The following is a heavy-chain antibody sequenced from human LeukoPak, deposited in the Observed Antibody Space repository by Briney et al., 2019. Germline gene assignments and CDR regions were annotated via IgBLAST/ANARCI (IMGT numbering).Heavy chain of an antibody. V-gene: IGHV1-18*01. CDR3: ATPYTMVRGVSYYGMDV. J-gene: IGHJ6*04. D-gene: IGHD3-10*01. Sequence: GASVKVSCKASGYTFTSYGISWVRQAPGQGLEWMGWISAYNGNTNYAQKLQGRVTMTTDTSTSTAYMELSSLRSEDTAVYYCATPYTMVRGVSYYGMDVWGKGTTVTVSS. CDR1: GYTFTSYG. CDR2: ISAYNGNT.